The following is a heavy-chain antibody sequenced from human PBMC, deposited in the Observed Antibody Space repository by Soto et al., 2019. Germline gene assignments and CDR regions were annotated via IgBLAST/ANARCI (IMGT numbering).Heavy chain of an antibody. V-gene: IGHV3-21*01. J-gene: IGHJ4*02. D-gene: IGHD3-10*01. CDR1: GFTFSGHT. CDR2: VSSSSSYI. CDR3: ARCMGFDGSGYAFFDS. Sequence: EVQLVESGGGLVKPGGSLRLSCAASGFTFSGHTINWVLQAPGKGLEWVSSVSSSSSYIYYADSVKGRFTVSRDNAEKSLYLQMNSLRAEDTAIYYCARCMGFDGSGYAFFDSWGPGTLVTVSS.